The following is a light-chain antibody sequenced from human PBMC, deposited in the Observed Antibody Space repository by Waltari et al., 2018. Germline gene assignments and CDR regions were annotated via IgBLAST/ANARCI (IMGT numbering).Light chain of an antibody. Sequence: NFMLTQPHSVSESPGKTVTISCTRNSGSIGSNYVQWYQQRPGSAPLREIYGNNQRPSGVPDRFSGSIDSSSNSASLTISGLKTEDEGDYFCQSYDSNNHVVFGGGTHLTVL. CDR2: GNN. J-gene: IGLJ7*01. CDR1: SGSIGSNY. CDR3: QSYDSNNHVV. V-gene: IGLV6-57*04.